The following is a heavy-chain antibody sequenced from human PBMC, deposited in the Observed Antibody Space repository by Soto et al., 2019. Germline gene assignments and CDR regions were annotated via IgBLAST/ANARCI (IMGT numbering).Heavy chain of an antibody. D-gene: IGHD6-19*01. CDR1: GFTFSSYA. CDR2: ISGSGGST. CDR3: AKYSSGWYYPFDY. J-gene: IGHJ4*02. V-gene: IGHV3-23*01. Sequence: EVQLLESGGGLVQPGGSLRLSCAASGFTFSSYAMSWVRQAPGKGLEWVSAISGSGGSTYYTDSVKGRFTISRDNSKNTLYLQMNSLRAEDTAVYYCAKYSSGWYYPFDYWGQGTLVTVSS.